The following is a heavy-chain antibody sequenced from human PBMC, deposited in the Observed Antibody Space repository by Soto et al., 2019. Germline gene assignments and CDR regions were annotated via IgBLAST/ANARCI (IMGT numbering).Heavy chain of an antibody. J-gene: IGHJ4*03. Sequence: GASVKVSCKASGYTFTSYGISWVRQAPGQGLEWMGWISGYNGNTNYEQKLQGRVTMTTDTSTSTAYMELRSLRSDDTAVFYCGRVVTSGSYPTLIDYWGQGTTVTVSS. CDR2: ISGYNGNT. V-gene: IGHV1-18*01. CDR3: GRVVTSGSYPTLIDY. D-gene: IGHD1-26*01. CDR1: GYTFTSYG.